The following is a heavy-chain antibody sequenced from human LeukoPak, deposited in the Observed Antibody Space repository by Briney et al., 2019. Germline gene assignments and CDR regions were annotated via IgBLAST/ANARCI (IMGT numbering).Heavy chain of an antibody. CDR3: ARAGYNRWGGVDY. CDR2: IYPGDSDT. V-gene: IGHV5-51*01. D-gene: IGHD5-12*01. J-gene: IGHJ4*02. Sequence: GESLKISCRGSGYSFTSYWFGWRRQLPGKGLVGRGIIYPGDSDTRDSPPFQGQVTISAAMSINTAYLQWSSVQASDSAMYYCARAGYNRWGGVDYWGQGTLVTVSS. CDR1: GYSFTSYW.